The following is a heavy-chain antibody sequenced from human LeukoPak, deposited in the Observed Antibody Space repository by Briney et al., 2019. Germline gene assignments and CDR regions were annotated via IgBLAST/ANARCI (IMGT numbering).Heavy chain of an antibody. CDR1: GGSISSYY. Sequence: SETLSLICTVSGGSISSYYWRWIRQPPGKGLEWIGYIYYSGSTNYNPSLKSRVTISVDTSKNQFSLKLSSVTAADTAVYYCAREIGGWLQFDNWFDPWGQGTLVTVSS. CDR3: AREIGGWLQFDNWFDP. D-gene: IGHD5-24*01. CDR2: IYYSGST. V-gene: IGHV4-59*01. J-gene: IGHJ5*02.